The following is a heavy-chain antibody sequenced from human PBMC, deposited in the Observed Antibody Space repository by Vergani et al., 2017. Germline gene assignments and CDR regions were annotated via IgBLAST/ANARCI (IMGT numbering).Heavy chain of an antibody. CDR2: IYYSGST. V-gene: IGHV4-59*01. CDR3: ARDPGYDFWSGQVYGMDV. J-gene: IGHJ6*02. CDR1: GGSISSYY. D-gene: IGHD3-3*01. Sequence: QVQLQESGPGLVKPSETLSLTCTVSGGSISSYYWSWIRQPPGKGLEWIGYIYYSGSTKYNPSLKSRVTISVDTSKNQFSLKLSSVTAADTAVYYCARDPGYDFWSGQVYGMDVWGQGTTVTVSS.